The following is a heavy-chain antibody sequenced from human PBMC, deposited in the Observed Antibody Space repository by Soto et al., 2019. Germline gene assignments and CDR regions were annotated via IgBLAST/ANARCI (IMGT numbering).Heavy chain of an antibody. V-gene: IGHV1-18*01. Sequence: QIQLLQSGAEVKRPGTSVKVSCQASGYTFTTYGIIWVRQAPGQGLEWMGWINPNSGHTNYAQNLQGRATMTTDTSTNTAYMELRSLRSDDTAVYFCARGQVVNFDNWFDPWGQGTLVTVSS. D-gene: IGHD3-22*01. CDR3: ARGQVVNFDNWFDP. CDR1: GYTFTTYG. CDR2: INPNSGHT. J-gene: IGHJ5*02.